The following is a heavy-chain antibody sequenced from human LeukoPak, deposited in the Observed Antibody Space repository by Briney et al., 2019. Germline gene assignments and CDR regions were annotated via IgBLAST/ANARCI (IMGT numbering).Heavy chain of an antibody. V-gene: IGHV4-59*01. CDR2: IYYSGST. J-gene: IGHJ5*02. CDR3: ARFGSAYAAGFDP. D-gene: IGHD3-10*01. CDR1: GGSISSYY. Sequence: ASETLSLTCTVSGGSISSYYWSWIRQPPGKGLEWIGYIYYSGSTSYNPSLKSRVTISVDTSKNQFSLKLSSVTAADTAVYYCARFGSAYAAGFDPWGQGTLVTVSS.